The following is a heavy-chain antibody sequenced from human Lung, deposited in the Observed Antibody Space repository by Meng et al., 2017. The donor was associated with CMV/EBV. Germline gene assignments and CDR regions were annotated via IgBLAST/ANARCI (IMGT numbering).Heavy chain of an antibody. V-gene: IGHV3-13*01. CDR2: IGTVGDT. Sequence: GGSLRLSCTASGFTFSTYDFHWVRQPTGKGLEWVSSIGTVGDTYSIGSVKGRFIISREDAKNSVYLQMNGLRDGDTGLYYCARARSPTHVDDWGQGALVTVSS. CDR3: ARARSPTHVDD. CDR1: GFTFSTYD. J-gene: IGHJ4*02. D-gene: IGHD3-16*01.